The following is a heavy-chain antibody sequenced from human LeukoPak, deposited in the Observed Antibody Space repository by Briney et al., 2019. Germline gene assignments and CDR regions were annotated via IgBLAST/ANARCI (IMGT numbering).Heavy chain of an antibody. Sequence: SETLSLTRTVSGGSISGVYWNWIRQPPRQGLEWVGYVHTSGSIASNPSLKNRLTFSIDTSKNQVSLRLSSVTAADTAMYYCARRRGGFGEGEFDYWGQGTPVTVST. CDR2: VHTSGSI. CDR1: GGSISGVY. CDR3: ARRRGGFGEGEFDY. D-gene: IGHD3-16*01. V-gene: IGHV4-4*09. J-gene: IGHJ4*02.